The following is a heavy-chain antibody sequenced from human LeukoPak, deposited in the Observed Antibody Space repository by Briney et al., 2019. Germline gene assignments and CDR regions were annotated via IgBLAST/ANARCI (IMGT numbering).Heavy chain of an antibody. V-gene: IGHV3-23*01. D-gene: IGHD2-15*01. J-gene: IGHJ3*02. Sequence: GGSLRLSCAASEFTFSNYAMSWVRQAPGKGLEWVSAISGTGTSTHYADSVKRRFTISRDNSKNTLYLQMNSLRAEDTAVYYCARASCYSLFCGDFDIWGQGTMVTVSS. CDR3: ARASCYSLFCGDFDI. CDR2: ISGTGTST. CDR1: EFTFSNYA.